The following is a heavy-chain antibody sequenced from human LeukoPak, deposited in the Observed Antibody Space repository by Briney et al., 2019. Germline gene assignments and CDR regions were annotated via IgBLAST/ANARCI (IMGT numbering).Heavy chain of an antibody. CDR3: ATGGSYHALDY. CDR2: ISAYNGHT. V-gene: IGHV1-18*01. CDR1: GYTFNSYG. Sequence: ASVKVSCKASGYTFNSYGINWVRQAPGQGLEWMGWISAYNGHTNYAQQLQGRLTMTTDTSTSTAYMELRSLRSEDTAVYYCATGGSYHALDYWGQGTLVTVSS. D-gene: IGHD1-26*01. J-gene: IGHJ4*02.